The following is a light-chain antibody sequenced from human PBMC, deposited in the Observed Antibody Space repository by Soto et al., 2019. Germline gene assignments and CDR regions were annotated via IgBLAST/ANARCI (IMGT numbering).Light chain of an antibody. Sequence: ALPMTQSPSSLSASVGDRVTITCRASQGIRNDLGWYQQKPGKAPKLLIYATSTLQSRVPSRFSGSGSGTDFTLTIGSLQPEDFATYYCLQDYDYPLTFGGGTKVEIK. CDR1: QGIRND. CDR2: ATS. J-gene: IGKJ4*01. V-gene: IGKV1-6*01. CDR3: LQDYDYPLT.